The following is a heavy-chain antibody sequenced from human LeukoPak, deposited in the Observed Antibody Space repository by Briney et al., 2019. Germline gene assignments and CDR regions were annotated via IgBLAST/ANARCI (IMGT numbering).Heavy chain of an antibody. J-gene: IGHJ3*02. CDR3: ARGRSGYYRRAFDI. Sequence: PSETLSLACAVYGRSFSGYYWSWIRQPPGKGLEWIGEINHSGSTNYNPSLKSRVTISVDTSKNQFSLKLSSVTAADTAVYHCARGRSGYYRRAFDIWGQGTMVTVSS. CDR2: INHSGST. V-gene: IGHV4-34*01. D-gene: IGHD3-22*01. CDR1: GRSFSGYY.